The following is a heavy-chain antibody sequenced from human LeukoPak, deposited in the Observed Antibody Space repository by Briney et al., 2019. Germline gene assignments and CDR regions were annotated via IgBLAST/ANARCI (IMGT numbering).Heavy chain of an antibody. CDR1: GDSISSSFYY. J-gene: IGHJ4*02. V-gene: IGHV4-39*07. CDR2: IYYGGGT. D-gene: IGHD3-9*01. CDR3: ARENFEEPGTMDH. Sequence: SETLSLTCIVSGDSISSSFYYCGWIRQPPGKGLEWIGSIYYGGGTHYNPSLKSRATIFLDTSMNQFSLRLTSVTAADTALYFCARENFEEPGTMDHWGQGTLVSVSS.